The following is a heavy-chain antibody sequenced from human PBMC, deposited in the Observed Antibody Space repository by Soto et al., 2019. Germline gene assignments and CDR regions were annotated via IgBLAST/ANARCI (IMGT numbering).Heavy chain of an antibody. CDR2: IYYSGST. D-gene: IGHD6-13*01. V-gene: IGHV4-59*01. J-gene: IGHJ6*02. CDR1: GGSISSYY. Sequence: QVQLQESGPGLVKPSETLSLTCTVSGGSISSYYWSWIRQPPGKGLEWIGYIYYSGSTNYNPSLKSRVTISVDTSKNQFSLKLSSVTAADTAVYYCARQLAPYYGMDVWGQGTTVTVSS. CDR3: ARQLAPYYGMDV.